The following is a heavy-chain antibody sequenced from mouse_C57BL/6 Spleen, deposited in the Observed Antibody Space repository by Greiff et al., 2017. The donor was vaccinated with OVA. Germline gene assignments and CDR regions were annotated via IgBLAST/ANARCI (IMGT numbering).Heavy chain of an antibody. CDR3: ARSGYDYDVAWFAY. CDR1: GYTFTSYW. CDR2: IHPNSGST. Sequence: VQLQQPGAELVKPGASVKLSCKASGYTFTSYWMHWVKQRPGQGLEWIGMIHPNSGSTNYNEKFKSKATLTVDKSSSTAYMQLSSLTSEDSAVYYCARSGYDYDVAWFAYWGQGTLVTVSA. V-gene: IGHV1-64*01. J-gene: IGHJ3*01. D-gene: IGHD2-4*01.